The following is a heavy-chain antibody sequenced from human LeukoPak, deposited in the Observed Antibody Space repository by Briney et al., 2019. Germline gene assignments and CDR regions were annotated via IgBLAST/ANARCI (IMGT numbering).Heavy chain of an antibody. D-gene: IGHD1-26*01. CDR1: GFTFSSDV. V-gene: IGHV3-23*01. CDR3: AKVRAPRQYYFDY. Sequence: PGGSLRLSCAASGFTFSSDVMSWVRQAPGKVLEWVSAISGSGGRTYYADSVKGRFTISRDNSKNTLYLQMNSLRAEDTAVYYCAKVRAPRQYYFDYWGQGTLVTVSS. J-gene: IGHJ4*02. CDR2: ISGSGGRT.